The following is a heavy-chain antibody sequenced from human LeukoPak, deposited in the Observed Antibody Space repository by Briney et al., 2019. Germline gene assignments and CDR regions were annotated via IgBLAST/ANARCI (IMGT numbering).Heavy chain of an antibody. CDR2: IYYSGST. J-gene: IGHJ6*02. V-gene: IGHV4-31*03. Sequence: SQTLSLTCTVSGGSISSGGYSWSWIRQHPGKGLEWIGYIYYSGSTYYNPSLKSRVTISVDTSKNQFSLKLSFVTAADTAVYYCARDRVIGSPTPGGRYYYGMDVWGQGTTVTVSS. D-gene: IGHD1-26*01. CDR3: ARDRVIGSPTPGGRYYYGMDV. CDR1: GGSISSGGYS.